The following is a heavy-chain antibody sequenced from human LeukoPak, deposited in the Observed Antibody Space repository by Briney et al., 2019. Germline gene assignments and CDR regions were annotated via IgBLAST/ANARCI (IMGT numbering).Heavy chain of an antibody. CDR1: GGSISGYY. V-gene: IGHV4-59*01. CDR3: ARDRPGGSSLDY. D-gene: IGHD6-13*01. J-gene: IGHJ4*02. Sequence: SETLSLTRTVSGGSISGYYWSWIRQPPGKGLEWIAYIYYSGSTNYNPSLKSRVTISVDTSKNQFSLKLTSVTAADTAVYYCARDRPGGSSLDYWGQGTLVTVSS. CDR2: IYYSGST.